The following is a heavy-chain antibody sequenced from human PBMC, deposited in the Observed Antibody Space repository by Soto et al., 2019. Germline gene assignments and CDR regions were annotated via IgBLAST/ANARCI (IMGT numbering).Heavy chain of an antibody. V-gene: IGHV3-30*18. CDR1: GFTFSSYG. J-gene: IGHJ4*02. D-gene: IGHD6-19*01. CDR2: ISYDGSNK. Sequence: GGSLRLSCAASGFTFSSYGMHWVRQAPGKGLEWVAVISYDGSNKYYADSVKGRFTISRDNSKNTLYLQMNSLRAEDTAVYYCAKDPQTAYSSGCYYFDYWGQGTLVTVSS. CDR3: AKDPQTAYSSGCYYFDY.